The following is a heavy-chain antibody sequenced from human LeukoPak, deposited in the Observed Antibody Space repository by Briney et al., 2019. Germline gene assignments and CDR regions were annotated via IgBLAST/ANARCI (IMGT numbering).Heavy chain of an antibody. CDR2: IGDSGGYT. J-gene: IGHJ4*02. CDR1: GFTFSSFA. CDR3: AKLGNFASGSYSD. D-gene: IGHD3-10*01. Sequence: GGSLRLSCAASGFTFSSFAMSWVRQAPGKGLEWVSGIGDSGGYTYYADSVKGRFTISRDNSKNTLYLHMNSLRAEDTAVYYCAKLGNFASGSYSDWGQGTLVTVSS. V-gene: IGHV3-23*01.